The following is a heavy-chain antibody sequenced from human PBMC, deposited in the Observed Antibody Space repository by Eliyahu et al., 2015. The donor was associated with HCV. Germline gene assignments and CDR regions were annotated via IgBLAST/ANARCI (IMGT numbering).Heavy chain of an antibody. CDR2: ISSSSSYI. J-gene: IGHJ6*02. Sequence: EVQLVESGGGLVKPGGSLRLSCAASGFTFSSXSMNWVRQAPGKGLEWVSYISSSSSYIYDADSVKGRFTISRDNAKNSLYLQMNSLRAEDTAVYYCARSPYGDYVPYYYGMDVWGQGTTVTVSS. D-gene: IGHD4-17*01. V-gene: IGHV3-21*01. CDR3: ARSPYGDYVPYYYGMDV. CDR1: GFTFSSXS.